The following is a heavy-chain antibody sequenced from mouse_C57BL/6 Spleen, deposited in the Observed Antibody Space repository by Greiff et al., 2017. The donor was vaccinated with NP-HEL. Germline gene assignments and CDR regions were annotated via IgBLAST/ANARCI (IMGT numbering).Heavy chain of an antibody. V-gene: IGHV1-7*01. CDR3: ARRGSSYAMDY. Sequence: VQLQQSGAELAKPGASVKLSCKASGYTFTSYWMHWVKQRPGQGLEWIGYINPSSGYTKYNQKFKDEATLTADKSSSTAYMQLSSLTYEDSAVYYCARRGSSYAMDYWGQGTSVTVSS. D-gene: IGHD1-1*01. CDR2: INPSSGYT. CDR1: GYTFTSYW. J-gene: IGHJ4*01.